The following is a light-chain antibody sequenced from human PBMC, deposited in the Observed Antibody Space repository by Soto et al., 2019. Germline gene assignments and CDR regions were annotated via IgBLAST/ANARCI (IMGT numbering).Light chain of an antibody. Sequence: DIVMTQSPLSLPVTPGEPASISCRSSQSLLDSDGNNYLDWYLQKPGQSPKLLIFLGSSRASGVPDRFSGSRSGTDFTLKISRVEAEDVGIYYCMQALHTPYTFGQGTKLEIK. CDR1: QSLLDSDGNNY. J-gene: IGKJ2*01. CDR3: MQALHTPYT. V-gene: IGKV2-28*01. CDR2: LGS.